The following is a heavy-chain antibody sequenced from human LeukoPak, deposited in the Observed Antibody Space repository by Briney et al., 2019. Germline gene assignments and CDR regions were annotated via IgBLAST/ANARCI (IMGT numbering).Heavy chain of an antibody. Sequence: ASVKVSCXASGGTFSNYGFSWVRQAPGQGLEWMGGIIPMSGALNYAQKFQGRVTITADESTSTAYMELSSLRSEDTAVYYCTRVITIGQPPYYYYMDVWGRGATVTVSS. V-gene: IGHV1-69*13. D-gene: IGHD3-10*01. CDR2: IIPMSGAL. CDR1: GGTFSNYG. J-gene: IGHJ6*03. CDR3: TRVITIGQPPYYYYMDV.